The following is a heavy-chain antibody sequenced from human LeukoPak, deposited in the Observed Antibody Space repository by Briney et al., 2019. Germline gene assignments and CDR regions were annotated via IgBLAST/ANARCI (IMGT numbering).Heavy chain of an antibody. V-gene: IGHV4-38-2*01. CDR2: IYHSGST. Sequence: SETLSLTCAVSGYSISSGYHWGWIRQSPGKGLEWIGSIYHSGSTYYNPSLKGRVTISVDTSKNQFSLKLTSVTAADTAVYYCARPTVGATTGFDYWGQEPWSPSPQ. CDR1: GYSISSGYH. CDR3: ARPTVGATTGFDY. D-gene: IGHD1-26*01. J-gene: IGHJ4*01.